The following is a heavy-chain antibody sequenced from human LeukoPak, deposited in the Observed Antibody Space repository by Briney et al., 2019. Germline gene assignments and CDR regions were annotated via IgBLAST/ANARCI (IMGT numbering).Heavy chain of an antibody. CDR2: ISYDGSNK. CDR1: GFTFSSYA. Sequence: GRSLRLSCAASGFTFSSYAMHWVRQAPGEGLEWVAVISYDGSNKYYADSVKGRFTISRDNSKNTLYLQMNSLRAEDTAVYYCVGSSGWYRPTFDYWGQGTLVTVSS. D-gene: IGHD6-19*01. CDR3: VGSSGWYRPTFDY. J-gene: IGHJ4*02. V-gene: IGHV3-30-3*01.